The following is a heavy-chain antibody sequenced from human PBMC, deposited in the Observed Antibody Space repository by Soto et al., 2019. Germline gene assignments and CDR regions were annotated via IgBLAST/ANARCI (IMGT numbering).Heavy chain of an antibody. CDR2: ISAYNGNT. D-gene: IGHD3-22*01. CDR3: ASSTYYYDSSGSRTLFDD. V-gene: IGHV1-18*01. J-gene: IGHJ4*02. CDR1: GYTFTSYG. Sequence: SVKVSCKASGYTFTSYGISWVRQAPGQGLEWMGWISAYNGNTNYAQKLQGRVTMTTDTSTSTAYMELRSLRSDDTAVYYCASSTYYYDSSGSRTLFDDWGQGPLVTVSS.